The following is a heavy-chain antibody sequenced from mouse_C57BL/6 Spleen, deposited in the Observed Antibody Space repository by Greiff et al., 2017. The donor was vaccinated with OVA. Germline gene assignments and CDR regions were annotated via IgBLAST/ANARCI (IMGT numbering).Heavy chain of an antibody. D-gene: IGHD2-5*01. Sequence: QVQLQQSGPELVKPGASVKISCKASGYAFSSSWMNWVKQRPGKGLEWIGRIYPGDGDTNYNGKFKGKATLTADKSSSTAYMQLSSLTSEDSAVYFCASGVTTRYYAMDYWGQGTSVTVSS. CDR1: GYAFSSSW. V-gene: IGHV1-82*01. CDR2: IYPGDGDT. J-gene: IGHJ4*01. CDR3: ASGVTTRYYAMDY.